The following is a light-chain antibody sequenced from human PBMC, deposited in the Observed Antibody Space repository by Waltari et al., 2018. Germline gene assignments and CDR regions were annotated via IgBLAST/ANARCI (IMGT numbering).Light chain of an antibody. J-gene: IGKJ1*01. CDR1: QSVSSA. CDR2: GAS. Sequence: ETVLTQSPATLSLSPGDRATFSCRDSQSVSSALAWYQQKPGQAPRLIINGASIRATGIPARFSGSGSGTEFTLTISSLQSEDSAVYYCQQYNKWPPGTFGQGTKVEIK. CDR3: QQYNKWPPGT. V-gene: IGKV3-15*01.